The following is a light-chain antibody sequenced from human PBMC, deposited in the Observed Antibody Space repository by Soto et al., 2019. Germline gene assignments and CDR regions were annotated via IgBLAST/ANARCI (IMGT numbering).Light chain of an antibody. J-gene: IGLJ1*01. CDR2: HNS. Sequence: SYELTQPPSVSVAPGQTARITCGGNNIGGKSVHWYQQKPGQAPVLVVYHNSDRPSGIPERFSGSNSGNTATLTIRRVEAGDEADYSCQLWDSSSDHYVFGSGTQLTVL. V-gene: IGLV3-21*02. CDR1: NIGGKS. CDR3: QLWDSSSDHYV.